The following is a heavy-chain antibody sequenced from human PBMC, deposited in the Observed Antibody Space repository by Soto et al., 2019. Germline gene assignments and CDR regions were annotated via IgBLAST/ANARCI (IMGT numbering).Heavy chain of an antibody. Sequence: SETLSLTCGISGDSITSNNWCTWFRQPPGKGLEWIGEINHSGSTNYNPSLKSRVTISVDTSKNQFSLKLSSVTAADTAVYYCARGYGRNFDYWGQGTLVTVSS. D-gene: IGHD5-18*01. CDR1: GDSITSNNW. CDR2: INHSGST. J-gene: IGHJ4*02. V-gene: IGHV4-4*02. CDR3: ARGYGRNFDY.